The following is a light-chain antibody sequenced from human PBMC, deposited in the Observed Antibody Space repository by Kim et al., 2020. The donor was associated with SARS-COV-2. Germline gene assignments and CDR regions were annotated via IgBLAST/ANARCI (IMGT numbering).Light chain of an antibody. CDR3: QQRRNWPPT. V-gene: IGKV3-11*01. CDR1: QSVSSY. CDR2: DAS. J-gene: IGKJ1*01. Sequence: LSPGEKDTLSCRARQSVSSYFAWYQQKPGQAPRLLIYDASNRATGIPARFSGSESGTDFTLTISSLEPEDFAVYYCQQRRNWPPTFGQGTKVDIK.